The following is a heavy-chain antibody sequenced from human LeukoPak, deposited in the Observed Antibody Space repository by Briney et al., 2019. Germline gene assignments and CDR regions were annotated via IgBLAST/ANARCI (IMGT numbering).Heavy chain of an antibody. CDR3: ASTTMVRGVAPNYYYYMDV. CDR1: GYTLTSYG. D-gene: IGHD3-10*01. Sequence: ASVKVSCKASGYTLTSYGISCVRQAPGQGLEGRGGISAYIGKTNYAQTLHGRVTMPTDPSPSTDYLELRSLRYDDTAVYYCASTTMVRGVAPNYYYYMDVWGKRTTVTV. CDR2: ISAYIGKT. V-gene: IGHV1-18*01. J-gene: IGHJ6*03.